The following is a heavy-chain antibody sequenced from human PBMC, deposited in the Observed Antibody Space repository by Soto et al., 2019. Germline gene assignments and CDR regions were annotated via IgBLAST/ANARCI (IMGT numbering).Heavy chain of an antibody. Sequence: PGGSLRLSCAASGFTFSTYWMHWVRQAPGEGLVWLSRITAAGTSTSSADSVKGRFTISRDNAKNTLYLQMNSLRAEDTAVYYCARDKVVVPANWFDPWGQGTLVTVSS. V-gene: IGHV3-74*01. D-gene: IGHD2-2*01. CDR1: GFTFSTYW. J-gene: IGHJ5*02. CDR2: ITAAGTST. CDR3: ARDKVVVPANWFDP.